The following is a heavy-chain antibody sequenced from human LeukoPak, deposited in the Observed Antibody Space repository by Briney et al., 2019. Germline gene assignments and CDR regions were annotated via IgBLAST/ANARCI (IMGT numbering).Heavy chain of an antibody. J-gene: IGHJ4*02. Sequence: PGGSLRLSCAVSGLTFSTHSMSWVRQAPGKGLEWVSSISSGSSHIYYADSMKGRFTISRDDAKNSLFLQMNSLRAEDTAVYYCARDFRTQLDGYSPPYHFDYWGQGALVTVSS. CDR3: ARDFRTQLDGYSPPYHFDY. CDR2: ISSGSSHI. D-gene: IGHD5-24*01. V-gene: IGHV3-21*01. CDR1: GLTFSTHS.